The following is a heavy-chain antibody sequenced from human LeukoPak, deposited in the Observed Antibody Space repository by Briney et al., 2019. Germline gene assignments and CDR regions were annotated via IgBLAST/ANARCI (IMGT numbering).Heavy chain of an antibody. V-gene: IGHV4-59*01. J-gene: IGHJ4*02. CDR1: GGSISSYY. Sequence: SETLSLTCTVSGGSISSYYWSWLRQPPGKGVEWIGYIYYSGSTNYNPTLKSRVTISVDTSKNQFSLKLSSVTAADTAVYYCAAEDDYGDSPHYWGQGTLVTVSS. CDR2: IYYSGST. CDR3: AAEDDYGDSPHY. D-gene: IGHD4-17*01.